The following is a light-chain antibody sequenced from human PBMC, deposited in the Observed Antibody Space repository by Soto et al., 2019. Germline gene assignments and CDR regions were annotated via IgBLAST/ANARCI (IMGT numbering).Light chain of an antibody. CDR1: QSVSS. CDR3: QQYRGWAPIT. CDR2: SAS. J-gene: IGKJ4*01. V-gene: IGKV3-15*01. Sequence: EIVLTQSPATLSLSPGERATLSSRASQSVSSYSASARATDVPARFSGSGSGTEFTLTISSLQSEDFAVYYCQQYRGWAPITFGGGTKV.